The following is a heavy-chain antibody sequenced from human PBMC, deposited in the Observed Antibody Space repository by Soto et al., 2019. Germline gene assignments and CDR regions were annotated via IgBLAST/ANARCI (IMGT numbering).Heavy chain of an antibody. Sequence: ASVKVSCKVSGYTLTELSMHWVRQAPGKGLEWMGGFDPEDGETIYAQKFQGRVTMTEDTSTDTAYMELSSLRSEDTAVYYCATTEGTLTGYSYGFRYYYSGMDVWGQGTTVTVSS. CDR3: ATTEGTLTGYSYGFRYYYSGMDV. D-gene: IGHD5-18*01. CDR1: GYTLTELS. J-gene: IGHJ6*02. V-gene: IGHV1-24*01. CDR2: FDPEDGET.